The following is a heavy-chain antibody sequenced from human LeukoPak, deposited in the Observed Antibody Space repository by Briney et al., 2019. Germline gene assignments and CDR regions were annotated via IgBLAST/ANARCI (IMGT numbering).Heavy chain of an antibody. V-gene: IGHV3-30*18. CDR3: AKELVGEQTGFVY. D-gene: IGHD3-3*01. J-gene: IGHJ4*02. Sequence: PGGSLRLSCAASGFTFSSYGMHWVRQAPGKGLEWVAVISYDGNNKYHVDSVKGRFTISRDNSKNTLYLQMNSLRTEDTAVYYCAKELVGEQTGFVYWGQGTLVTVSS. CDR1: GFTFSSYG. CDR2: ISYDGNNK.